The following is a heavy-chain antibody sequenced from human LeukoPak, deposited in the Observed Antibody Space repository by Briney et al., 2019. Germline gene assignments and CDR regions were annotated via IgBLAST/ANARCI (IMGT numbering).Heavy chain of an antibody. Sequence: SQTLSLTCTVSGGSISSGSYYWSWIRQPAGKGLEWIGRIYTSGSTNYNPSLKSRVTISVDTSKNQFSLKLNSVTAADTAVYYCARAPEEAYDSSGYPLAFDIWGQGTMVTVSS. D-gene: IGHD3-22*01. V-gene: IGHV4-61*02. CDR2: IYTSGST. J-gene: IGHJ3*02. CDR1: GGSISSGSYY. CDR3: ARAPEEAYDSSGYPLAFDI.